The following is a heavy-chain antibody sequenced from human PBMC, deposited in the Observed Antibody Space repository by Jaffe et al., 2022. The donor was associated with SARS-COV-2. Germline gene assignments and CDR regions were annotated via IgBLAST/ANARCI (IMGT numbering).Heavy chain of an antibody. J-gene: IGHJ3*02. Sequence: EVQLVESGGGLVQPGGSLRLSCAASGFTLSRHWMHWVRQAPGQGLVWVSFMRSDGTTTAYADSVKGRFTISRDSAKNTLYLQMNNLRVDDTAIYYCARDLRGSIERAFDIWGQGTMVTVSS. V-gene: IGHV3-74*01. CDR3: ARDLRGSIERAFDI. CDR2: MRSDGTTT. D-gene: IGHD2-15*01. CDR1: GFTLSRHW.